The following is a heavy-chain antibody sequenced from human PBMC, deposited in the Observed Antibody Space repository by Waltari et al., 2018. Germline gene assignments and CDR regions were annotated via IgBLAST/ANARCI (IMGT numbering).Heavy chain of an antibody. CDR1: GGSFSGYY. CDR3: ARGILAGSAVAGTHYYYGMDV. V-gene: IGHV4-34*01. Sequence: QVQLQQWGAGLLKPSETLSLTCAVYGGSFSGYYWSWIRQPPGKGLEWIGEINHSGSTNYNPSLKSRVTISVDTSKTQFSLKLSSVTAADTAVYYCARGILAGSAVAGTHYYYGMDVWGQGTTVTVSS. D-gene: IGHD6-19*01. CDR2: INHSGST. J-gene: IGHJ6*02.